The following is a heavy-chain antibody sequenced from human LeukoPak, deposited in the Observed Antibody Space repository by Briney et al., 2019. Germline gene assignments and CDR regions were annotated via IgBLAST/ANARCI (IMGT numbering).Heavy chain of an antibody. CDR1: GFTFSSYS. J-gene: IGHJ4*02. CDR2: ISSSSSYI. D-gene: IGHD6-13*01. Sequence: GGSLRLSCAASGFTFSSYSMNWVRQAPGKGLEWVSSISSSSSYIYYADSVKGRFTISRDNAKNSLYLQMNSLRAEDTAVYYCARSKQQLGVGLDYWGQGTLVTVSS. V-gene: IGHV3-21*01. CDR3: ARSKQQLGVGLDY.